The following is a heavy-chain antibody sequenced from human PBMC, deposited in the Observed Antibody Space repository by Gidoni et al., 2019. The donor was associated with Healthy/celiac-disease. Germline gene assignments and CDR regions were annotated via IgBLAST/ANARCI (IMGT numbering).Heavy chain of an antibody. J-gene: IGHJ3*02. Sequence: EVQLVESGGGLVKPGGSLRLSCAASGFTFSSYSMNWVRQAPGKGLEWVSPISSSSSYIYYADSVKGRFTISRDNAKNSLYLQMNSLRAEDTAVYYCARGGSIAAAEGSAFDIWGQGTMVTVSS. CDR1: GFTFSSYS. D-gene: IGHD6-13*01. CDR2: ISSSSSYI. V-gene: IGHV3-21*01. CDR3: ARGGSIAAAEGSAFDI.